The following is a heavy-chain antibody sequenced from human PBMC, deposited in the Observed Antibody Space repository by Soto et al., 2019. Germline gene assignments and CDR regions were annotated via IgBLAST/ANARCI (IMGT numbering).Heavy chain of an antibody. V-gene: IGHV3-23*01. CDR3: AKVRSWNHSYYFDY. Sequence: LRLSCAASGFTFSSYAISWVRQAPGKVLEWVSSISGSGGSTYYADSVKGRFTIPRDNSKNTLYLQMNSLRAEDTAVYYCAKVRSWNHSYYFDYWGQGTLVTVSS. J-gene: IGHJ4*02. CDR2: ISGSGGST. D-gene: IGHD1-1*01. CDR1: GFTFSSYA.